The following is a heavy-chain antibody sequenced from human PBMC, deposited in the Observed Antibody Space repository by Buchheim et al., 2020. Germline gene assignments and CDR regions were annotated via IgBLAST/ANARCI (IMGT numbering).Heavy chain of an antibody. Sequence: EVQLLESGGGLVQPGGSLRLSCAASGFTFSNYAMGWVRQAPGKGLEWVSGISGSGASIYYADSVKGRFTISRDSSKSTLLLQMNSLRAEDTAVYYCAKDLRDYDSSTFDYWGQGTL. D-gene: IGHD3-22*01. CDR2: ISGSGASI. CDR3: AKDLRDYDSSTFDY. CDR1: GFTFSNYA. V-gene: IGHV3-23*01. J-gene: IGHJ4*02.